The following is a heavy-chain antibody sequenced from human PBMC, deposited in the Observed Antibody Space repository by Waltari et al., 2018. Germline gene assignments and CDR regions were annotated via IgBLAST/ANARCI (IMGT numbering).Heavy chain of an antibody. J-gene: IGHJ6*03. CDR1: GFTFGDYA. CDR3: TRDRSSGSYFNYYYMDV. CDR2: IRSKADGGTT. V-gene: IGHV3-49*04. D-gene: IGHD1-26*01. Sequence: EVQLVESGGGLVQPGRSLRLSCTASGFTFGDYAMSWVRQAPGQGLEWVGFIRSKADGGTTEYAASVKGRFTISRDDSKSIAYLQMNSLKTEDTAVYYCTRDRSSGSYFNYYYMDVWGKGTTVTVSS.